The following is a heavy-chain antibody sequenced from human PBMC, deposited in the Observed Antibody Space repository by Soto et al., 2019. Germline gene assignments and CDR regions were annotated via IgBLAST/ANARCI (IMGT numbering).Heavy chain of an antibody. Sequence: QVQLVQSGAEVRKPGASVKVSCKASGYSFTSYGITWVRQAPGQGLEWMGWVNIYEGSTNYAQTFQGRVTMTTDTSTSTVYLEVRSLRSDDTAMYYCARERGGYAYGDYWGQGTLVTVSS. CDR1: GYSFTSYG. J-gene: IGHJ4*02. CDR2: VNIYEGST. V-gene: IGHV1-18*04. CDR3: ARERGGYAYGDY. D-gene: IGHD5-18*01.